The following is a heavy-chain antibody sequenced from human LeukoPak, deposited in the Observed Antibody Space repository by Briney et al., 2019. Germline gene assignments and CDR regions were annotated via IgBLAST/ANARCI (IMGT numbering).Heavy chain of an antibody. CDR1: GYTFTSYG. Sequence: GASVKVSCKASGYTFTSYGISWVRQAPGQGLEWMGWISAYNGNTNYAQKLQGRVTMTTDTSTSTAYTELRSLRSDDTAVYYCARDHTYDFWSGYYTAYYYYYGMDVWGQGTTVTVSS. J-gene: IGHJ6*02. D-gene: IGHD3-3*01. V-gene: IGHV1-18*01. CDR3: ARDHTYDFWSGYYTAYYYYYGMDV. CDR2: ISAYNGNT.